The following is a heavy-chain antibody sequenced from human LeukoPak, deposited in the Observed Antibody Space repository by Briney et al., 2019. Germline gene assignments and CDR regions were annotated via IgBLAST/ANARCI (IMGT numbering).Heavy chain of an antibody. CDR1: GFTFSSYS. D-gene: IGHD1-1*01. V-gene: IGHV3-21*01. J-gene: IGHJ3*02. CDR2: ISSSSSYI. CDR3: ARGGTGYDVFDI. Sequence: GSLRLSCAASGFTFSSYSMNWVRQAPGKGLEWVSSISSSSSYIYYADSVKGRFTISRDNAKNSLFLRMNSLRVEDTAVYYCARGGTGYDVFDIWGQGTMVTVSS.